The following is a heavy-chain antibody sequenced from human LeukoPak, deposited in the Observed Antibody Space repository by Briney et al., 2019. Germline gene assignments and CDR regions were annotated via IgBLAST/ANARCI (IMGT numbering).Heavy chain of an antibody. Sequence: PSETLSLTGAVYGGSFSGYYWSWIRQPPGKGLEWIGEINHSGSTNYNPSLKSRVTISVDTSKNQFSLKLSSVTAADTAVYYCARVTTGFVWYLDYWGQGTLVTVSS. CDR2: INHSGST. CDR3: ARVTTGFVWYLDY. V-gene: IGHV4-34*01. D-gene: IGHD1-1*01. J-gene: IGHJ4*02. CDR1: GGSFSGYY.